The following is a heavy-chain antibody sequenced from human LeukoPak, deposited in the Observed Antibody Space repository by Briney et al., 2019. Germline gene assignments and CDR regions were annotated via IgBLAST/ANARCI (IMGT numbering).Heavy chain of an antibody. Sequence: GGSLRLSCAASGFTFSSYAMSWVRQAPGKGLEWVSGINWNGGSTGYADSVKGRFTISRDNAKNSLYLQMNSLRAEDTALYHCARNMGDPYPYFDYWGQGTLVTVSS. V-gene: IGHV3-20*01. D-gene: IGHD1-26*01. CDR2: INWNGGST. CDR1: GFTFSSYA. J-gene: IGHJ4*02. CDR3: ARNMGDPYPYFDY.